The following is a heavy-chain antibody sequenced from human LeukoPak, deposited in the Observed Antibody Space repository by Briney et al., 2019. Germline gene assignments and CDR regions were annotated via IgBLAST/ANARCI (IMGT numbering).Heavy chain of an antibody. J-gene: IGHJ4*02. D-gene: IGHD2-15*01. V-gene: IGHV4-30-2*01. Sequence: SETLSLTCAVSGGSISSGGYSWSWIRQPPGKGLEWIGYIYHSGSTYYNPSLKSRVTISVDRSKNQFSLKLSSVTAADTAVYYCARGGYCSGGSCWLDYWGQGTLVTVSS. CDR3: ARGGYCSGGSCWLDY. CDR2: IYHSGST. CDR1: GGSISSGGYS.